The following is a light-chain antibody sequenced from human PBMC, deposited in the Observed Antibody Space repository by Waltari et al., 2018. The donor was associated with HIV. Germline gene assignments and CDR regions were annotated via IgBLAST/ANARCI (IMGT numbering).Light chain of an antibody. J-gene: IGLJ2*01. Sequence: QSVLTQPPSVSAAPGQKVTISCSGTRSNIGNNYVYWYQPFPGAAPKLLLYDNDKRPSGIPDRFSGSKSGTSATLGIIGLQTGDEADYYCEAWDSGPRAVVFGAGTKLTVL. CDR3: EAWDSGPRAVV. CDR1: RSNIGNNY. CDR2: DND. V-gene: IGLV1-51*01.